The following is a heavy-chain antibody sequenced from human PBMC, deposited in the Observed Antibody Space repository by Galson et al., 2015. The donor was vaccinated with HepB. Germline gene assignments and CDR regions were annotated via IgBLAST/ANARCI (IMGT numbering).Heavy chain of an antibody. D-gene: IGHD3-22*01. J-gene: IGHJ4*02. CDR2: MWYDGTNE. V-gene: IGHV3-33*08. CDR1: GFTFSSFG. CDR3: AKPLYDNSGWIYYYGD. Sequence: SLRLSCAASGFTFSSFGMHWVRQAPGKGLEWVAVMWYDGTNEDYADSVKGRFAISRDNSKNTLYLQLNSLRVEDSAIYYCAKPLYDNSGWIYYYGDWGQGTLVTVSS.